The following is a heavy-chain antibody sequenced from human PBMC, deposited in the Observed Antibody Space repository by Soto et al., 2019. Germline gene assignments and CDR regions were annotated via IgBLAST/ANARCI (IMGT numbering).Heavy chain of an antibody. J-gene: IGHJ6*02. Sequence: SETLSLTCTVSGGSISSSSYYWGWIRQPPGKGLEWIGSIYYSGSTYYNPSLKSRVTISVDTSKNQFSLKLSSVTAADTAVYYCAARLVGYYYGMDVWGQGTTVT. D-gene: IGHD2-2*01. CDR3: AARLVGYYYGMDV. V-gene: IGHV4-39*01. CDR1: GGSISSSSYY. CDR2: IYYSGST.